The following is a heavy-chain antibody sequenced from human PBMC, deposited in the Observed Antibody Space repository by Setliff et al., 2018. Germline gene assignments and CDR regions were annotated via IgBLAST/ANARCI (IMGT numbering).Heavy chain of an antibody. CDR3: AKDVGDGYGVDAYASGGFDI. J-gene: IGHJ3*02. CDR1: GYSINNAYY. V-gene: IGHV4-38-2*02. D-gene: IGHD5-18*01. Sequence: SETLSLTCAVSGYSINNAYYWGWIRQTPGKGLEWIGSIFHTGRSYYNPSLKSRVTMSVDTSQSQFSLKLSSVTAADTAVYYCAKDVGDGYGVDAYASGGFDIGGQGTLVTGSS. CDR2: IFHTGRS.